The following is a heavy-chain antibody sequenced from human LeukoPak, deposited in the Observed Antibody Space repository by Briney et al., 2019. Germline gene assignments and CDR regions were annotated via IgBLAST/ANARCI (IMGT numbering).Heavy chain of an antibody. V-gene: IGHV1-18*01. CDR2: ISSYNGNT. D-gene: IGHD3-3*01. CDR1: GYTFTSYG. J-gene: IGHJ5*02. CDR3: ARSVGGITIFGVVIHAGWFDP. Sequence: GASVKVSCKASGYTFTSYGITWVRQAPGQGLEWMGWISSYNGNTNYAQKLQGRGTMTTDTSTSTAYMELRSLRSDDTAVYYCARSVGGITIFGVVIHAGWFDPWGQGTLVTVSS.